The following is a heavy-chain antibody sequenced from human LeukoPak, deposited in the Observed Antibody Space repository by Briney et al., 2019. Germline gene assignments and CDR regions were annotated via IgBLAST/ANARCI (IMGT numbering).Heavy chain of an antibody. CDR3: AREVVSTPSYFDS. Sequence: GSLKLSFSASWFTVRSSHMYWVRQAPGKGLEWVSFFYRGDSTYYAESVRGRFTISRDNSKNTLYLLMNSLIPEDTAVYYCAREVVSTPSYFDSWGQGTLVTVSS. D-gene: IGHD2-15*01. CDR2: FYRGDST. CDR1: WFTVRSSH. J-gene: IGHJ4*02. V-gene: IGHV3-53*01.